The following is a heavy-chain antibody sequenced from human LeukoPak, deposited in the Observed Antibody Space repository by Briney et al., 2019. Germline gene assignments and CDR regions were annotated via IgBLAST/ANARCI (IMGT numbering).Heavy chain of an antibody. J-gene: IGHJ4*02. CDR3: ARDGFTRWLQLY. D-gene: IGHD5-24*01. CDR1: GFTFSDYN. V-gene: IGHV3-11*01. Sequence: GGSLRLSCAASGFTFSDYNMRWIRQAPGKGLEWVSSISRSGSTKYYADSVKGRFTISRDNAKNSLFLQMNSLRAEDTAVYYCARDGFTRWLQLYWGQGTLVTVSS. CDR2: ISRSGSTK.